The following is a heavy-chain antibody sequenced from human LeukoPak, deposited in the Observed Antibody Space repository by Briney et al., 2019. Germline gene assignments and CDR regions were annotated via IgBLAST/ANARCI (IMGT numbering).Heavy chain of an antibody. CDR2: ISSSSSYI. J-gene: IGHJ6*03. D-gene: IGHD3-22*01. Sequence: PGGSLRLSCAASGFTFSSYSMNWVRQAPGKGLEWVSSISSSSSYIYYADSVKGRFTISRDNAKNSLYLQMNSLRAEDTAVYYCARDSPPLYYDSSGYYFDYYYYYMDVWGKGTTVTVSS. CDR3: ARDSPPLYYDSSGYYFDYYYYYMDV. CDR1: GFTFSSYS. V-gene: IGHV3-21*01.